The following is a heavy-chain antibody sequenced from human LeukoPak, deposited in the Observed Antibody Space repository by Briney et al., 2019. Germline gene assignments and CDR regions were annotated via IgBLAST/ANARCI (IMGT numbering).Heavy chain of an antibody. D-gene: IGHD3-10*01. CDR2: INRSGTT. Sequence: PSETLSLTCAVYGGSFSGYYWSWLRQPPGKGLEWIGEINRSGTTNYNPSFKSRVTLSVDPSKNQFSLKLSSVTAPDTAVFYCGGWFGKLLRWGQRTLGTVSS. CDR3: GGWFGKLLR. V-gene: IGHV4-34*01. J-gene: IGHJ4*02. CDR1: GGSFSGYY.